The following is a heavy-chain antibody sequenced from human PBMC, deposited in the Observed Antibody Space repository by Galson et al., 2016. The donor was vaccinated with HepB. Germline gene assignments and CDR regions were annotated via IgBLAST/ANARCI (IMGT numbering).Heavy chain of an antibody. D-gene: IGHD6-13*01. CDR3: SPLPTGQQPYYFAY. Sequence: SLRLSCAASGFTFSHACMSWVRQAPGKGLEWVGRVKSRLDGGTTDYAAPVKDRFTISRDDSKNTLYLQMNRLRIEDTAVYYCSPLPTGQQPYYFAYWGQGTRVTVSS. J-gene: IGHJ4*02. CDR1: GFTFSHAC. CDR2: VKSRLDGGTT. V-gene: IGHV3-15*01.